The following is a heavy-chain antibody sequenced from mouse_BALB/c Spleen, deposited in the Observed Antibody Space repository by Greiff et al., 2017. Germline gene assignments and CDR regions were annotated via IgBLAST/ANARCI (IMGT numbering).Heavy chain of an antibody. Sequence: EVQLVESGGGLVKPGGSLKLSCAASGFTFSDYYMYWVRQTPEKRLEWVATISDGGSYTYYPDSVKGRFTISRDNAKNNLYLQMSSLKSEDTAMYYCSRDIGVRRGYYAMDYWGQGTSVTVSA. CDR2: ISDGGSYT. CDR1: GFTFSDYY. J-gene: IGHJ4*01. CDR3: SRDIGVRRGYYAMDY. V-gene: IGHV5-4*02. D-gene: IGHD2-14*01.